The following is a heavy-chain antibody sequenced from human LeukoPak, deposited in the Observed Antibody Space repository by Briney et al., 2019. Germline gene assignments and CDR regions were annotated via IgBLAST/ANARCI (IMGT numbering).Heavy chain of an antibody. CDR1: GGSISSTIYY. D-gene: IGHD5-18*01. V-gene: IGHV4-39*01. J-gene: IGHJ4*02. CDR2: IFYTGST. Sequence: KPSETLSLTCTVSGGSISSTIYYWGWIRQPPGKGLEWIGGIFYTGSTYYNPSLKSRVTISKDMSKNQFFLKLNFVTAADTAVYFCARVKKVDTSIDYWGQGTLVTVSS. CDR3: ARVKKVDTSIDY.